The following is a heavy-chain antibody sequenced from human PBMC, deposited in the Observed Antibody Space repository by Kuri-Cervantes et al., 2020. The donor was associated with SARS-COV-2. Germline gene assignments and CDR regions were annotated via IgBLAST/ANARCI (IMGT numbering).Heavy chain of an antibody. V-gene: IGHV3-30-3*01. CDR2: ISYDGSNK. D-gene: IGHD3-22*01. CDR1: GFTFSSYA. J-gene: IGHJ5*02. CDR3: ARDYYDSSGYFISGLWFDP. Sequence: LSLTCAASGFTFSSYAMHWVRQAPGEGLEWVAVISYDGSNKYYADSVKGRFTISRDNSKNTLYLQMNSLRAEDTAVYYCARDYYDSSGYFISGLWFDPWGQGTLVTVSS.